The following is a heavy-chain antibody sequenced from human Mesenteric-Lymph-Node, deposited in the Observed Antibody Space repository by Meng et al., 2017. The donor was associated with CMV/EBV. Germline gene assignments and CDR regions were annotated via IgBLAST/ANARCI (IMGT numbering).Heavy chain of an antibody. Sequence: GESLKISCAASGFNFSSYGMHWVRQAPGKGLEWISYISSTSSTIYYADSVRGRFTVSRDDAKKSLYLLMNSLRVEDTAVYYCARHNLLTGWDVWGQGALVTVSS. D-gene: IGHD3-9*01. CDR3: ARHNLLTGWDV. CDR1: GFNFSSYG. CDR2: ISSTSSTI. J-gene: IGHJ4*02. V-gene: IGHV3-48*04.